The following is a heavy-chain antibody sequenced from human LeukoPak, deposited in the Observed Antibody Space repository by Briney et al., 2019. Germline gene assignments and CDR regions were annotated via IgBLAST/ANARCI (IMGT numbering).Heavy chain of an antibody. CDR1: GYTFTSYG. CDR3: ARALSNYDFWSGSDAFDI. V-gene: IGHV1-18*01. Sequence: ASVKVSCKASGYTFTSYGISWVRQAPGQGLEWMGWISAYNGNTNYAQKLQGRVTMTTDTSTSTAYMELRSLRSDDTAVYYCARALSNYDFWSGSDAFDIWGQGTMVTVSS. J-gene: IGHJ3*02. CDR2: ISAYNGNT. D-gene: IGHD3-3*01.